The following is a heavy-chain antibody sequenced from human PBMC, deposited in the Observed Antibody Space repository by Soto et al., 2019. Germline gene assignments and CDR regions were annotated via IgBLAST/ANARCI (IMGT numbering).Heavy chain of an antibody. V-gene: IGHV3-13*01. D-gene: IGHD3-10*01. J-gene: IGHJ5*02. Sequence: EVQLVESGGGLVQPGGSLRLSCAASGFTFSRHDMHWVRQVTGKGLEWVSGIDSAGDAKYPASVKGRFTISRENAKNSVHLQMNRLRAGDTAVYYCARGGIRGVSWNWFDTWGQGTLVTVSS. CDR3: ARGGIRGVSWNWFDT. CDR1: GFTFSRHD. CDR2: IDSAGDA.